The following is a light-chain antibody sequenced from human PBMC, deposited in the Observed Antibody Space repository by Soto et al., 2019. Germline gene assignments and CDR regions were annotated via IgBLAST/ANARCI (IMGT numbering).Light chain of an antibody. J-gene: IGLJ2*01. CDR2: NTN. V-gene: IGLV7-43*01. CDR3: LLYHGGAQI. CDR1: AGAVTRDYY. Sequence: QAVVTQEPSLTVSPGGTVILTCGSSAGAVTRDYYPSWFRQTPGQAPRALIYNTNDRHSWTPARFSGSLLGGKAALTLSGVQPEDEADYYCLLYHGGAQIFGGGTKLTVL.